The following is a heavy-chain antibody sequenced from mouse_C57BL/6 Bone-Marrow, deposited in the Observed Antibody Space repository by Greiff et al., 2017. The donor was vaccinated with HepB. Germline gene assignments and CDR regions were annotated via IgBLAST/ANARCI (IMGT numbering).Heavy chain of an antibody. Sequence: VTLVESGGGLVMPRGSLQLSCAASGFSFRTYALSWVRPSPEKSLEWVATLSDGGSYTYYPDNVKGRFTISRDNAKNNLYLQMSHLKSEYTAMYYWARDPYGHGAWFAYWGQGTLVTVSA. J-gene: IGHJ3*01. CDR1: GFSFRTYA. CDR2: LSDGGSYT. CDR3: ARDPYGHGAWFAY. D-gene: IGHD2-2*01. V-gene: IGHV5-4*01.